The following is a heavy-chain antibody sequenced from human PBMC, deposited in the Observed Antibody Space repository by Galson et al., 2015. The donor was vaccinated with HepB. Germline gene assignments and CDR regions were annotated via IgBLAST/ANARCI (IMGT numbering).Heavy chain of an antibody. J-gene: IGHJ5*02. CDR1: GFSLSTSGVG. V-gene: IGHV2-5*02. Sequence: PALVKPTQTLTLTCTFSGFSLSTSGVGVGWIRQPPGKALEWLGIIYWDDDKRYSPSLNSRLTISKDTSKNQVVLIMTNMDPVDTATYYCAHKTQDSSGYNWFDPWGQGTLVTVSS. CDR3: AHKTQDSSGYNWFDP. D-gene: IGHD3-22*01. CDR2: IYWDDDK.